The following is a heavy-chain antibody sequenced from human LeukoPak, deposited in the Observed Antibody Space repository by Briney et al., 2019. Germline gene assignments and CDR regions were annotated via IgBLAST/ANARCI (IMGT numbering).Heavy chain of an antibody. Sequence: SETLSLTCTVSGGSISSSSYYWGWIRQPPGKGLEWIGSIYYSGSTYYNPSLKSRVTISVDTSKNQFSLKLSSVTAADTAVYYCARLGYCSDTSRPRTTFRWFDPWGQGTLVTVSS. D-gene: IGHD2-2*03. CDR1: GGSISSSSYY. CDR2: IYYSGST. J-gene: IGHJ5*02. V-gene: IGHV4-39*01. CDR3: ARLGYCSDTSRPRTTFRWFDP.